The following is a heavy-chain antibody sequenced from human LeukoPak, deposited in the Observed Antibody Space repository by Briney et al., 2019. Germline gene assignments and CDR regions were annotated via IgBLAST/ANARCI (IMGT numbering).Heavy chain of an antibody. D-gene: IGHD3-22*01. Sequence: KPGGSLRLSCAASGFTFSDYYMSWIRQAPGKGLEWVSYISSSSSYTNYADSVKGRFTISRDNAKNSLYLQMNSLRAEDTAVYYCARAGVVIYYDSSAWFDRWGQGTLVTVSS. J-gene: IGHJ5*02. CDR3: ARAGVVIYYDSSAWFDR. V-gene: IGHV3-11*06. CDR1: GFTFSDYY. CDR2: ISSSSSYT.